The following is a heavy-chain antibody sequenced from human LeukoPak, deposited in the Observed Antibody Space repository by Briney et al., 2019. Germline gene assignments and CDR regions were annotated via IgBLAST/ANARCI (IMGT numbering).Heavy chain of an antibody. CDR3: ARVRYGDYCDFDY. V-gene: IGHV1-18*01. D-gene: IGHD4-17*01. CDR1: GYTFTSYG. J-gene: IGHJ4*02. Sequence: ASVKVSCKASGYTFTSYGISWVRQAPGQGVEGKGWISAYNGNTNYAQKLQGRVTMTTDTSTSTAYMELRSLRSDDTAVYYCARVRYGDYCDFDYWGQGTLVTVSS. CDR2: ISAYNGNT.